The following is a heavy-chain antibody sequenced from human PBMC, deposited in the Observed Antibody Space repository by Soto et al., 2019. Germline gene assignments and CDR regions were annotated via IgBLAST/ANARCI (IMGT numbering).Heavy chain of an antibody. J-gene: IGHJ6*02. CDR3: ARDRGAHFYCYCMDV. V-gene: IGHV4-30-4*08. CDR1: AGSLSRGHYY. CDR2: IYYSGST. Sequence: SETLSRTSTGSAGSLSRGHYYWSWILQPPRKGLEWIGYIYYSGSTYYKPSIKSRGTISLETSKHQFCLKLSSVTVADTAVYYWARDRGAHFYCYCMDVCRQGTTVPVCS. D-gene: IGHD3-10*01.